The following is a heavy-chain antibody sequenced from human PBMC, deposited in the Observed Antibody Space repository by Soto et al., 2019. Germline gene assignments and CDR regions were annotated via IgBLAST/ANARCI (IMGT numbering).Heavy chain of an antibody. CDR1: GFTVSSNY. CDR3: ARDPPSPRVKQLVIPRSYCTNGVCYTSYYYYYGMDV. D-gene: IGHD2-8*01. J-gene: IGHJ6*02. Sequence: GGSLRLSCAASGFTVSSNYMSWVRQAPGKWLEWVSVIYSCGSTYYADSVKGRFTISRDNSKNTLYLQINSLRAEDTAVYYCARDPPSPRVKQLVIPRSYCTNGVCYTSYYYYYGMDVWGQGTTVTVSS. V-gene: IGHV3-66*03. CDR2: IYSCGST.